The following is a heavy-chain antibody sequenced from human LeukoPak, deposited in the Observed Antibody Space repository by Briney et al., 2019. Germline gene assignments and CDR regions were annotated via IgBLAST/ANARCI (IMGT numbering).Heavy chain of an antibody. D-gene: IGHD6-19*01. V-gene: IGHV7-4-1*02. CDR2: INTNTGNP. Sequence: ASVKVSCKASGYTFTSYAMNWVRQAPGQGLEWMGWINTNTGNPTYAQGFTGRFVFSLDTSVSTAYLQISSLKAEDTAVYYCARVASSSGWFPWYYFDYWGQGTLVTVSS. J-gene: IGHJ4*02. CDR3: ARVASSSGWFPWYYFDY. CDR1: GYTFTSYA.